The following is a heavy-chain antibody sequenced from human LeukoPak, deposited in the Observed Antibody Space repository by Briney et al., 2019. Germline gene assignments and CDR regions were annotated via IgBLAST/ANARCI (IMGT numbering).Heavy chain of an antibody. Sequence: GGSLRLSCAASGFNFNDYYMSWIRQAPGKGLEWVSYITTGRTLSYADSVKGRFTISRDNAKNSLFLQMKSLRVEDTAVYYCARVVSSRSTVGFDPWGQGTLAPSPQ. CDR2: ITTGRTL. CDR1: GFNFNDYY. D-gene: IGHD5/OR15-5a*01. J-gene: IGHJ5*02. CDR3: ARVVSSRSTVGFDP. V-gene: IGHV3-11*04.